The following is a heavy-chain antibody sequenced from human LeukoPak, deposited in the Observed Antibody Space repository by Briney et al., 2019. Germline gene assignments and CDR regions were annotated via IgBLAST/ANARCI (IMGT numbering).Heavy chain of an antibody. CDR1: GHMFTSYG. D-gene: IGHD6-13*01. Sequence: ASVRVSCKASGHMFTSYGIIWVRQAPGQGLEWMGWISSYNGNTDYAQNLQCRVTMTTDTSTSTAYMELRSLTSDDTAVYYCARDQGYTSSPYYFDYWGQGSLVTVSS. J-gene: IGHJ4*02. CDR2: ISSYNGNT. V-gene: IGHV1-18*04. CDR3: ARDQGYTSSPYYFDY.